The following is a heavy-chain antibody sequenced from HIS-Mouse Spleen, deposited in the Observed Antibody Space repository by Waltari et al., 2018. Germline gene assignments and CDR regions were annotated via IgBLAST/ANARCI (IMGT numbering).Heavy chain of an antibody. D-gene: IGHD6-13*01. CDR3: AREIPYSSSWYDWYFDL. CDR1: GGPSSSSSYY. CDR2: IYYSGGP. Sequence: QLQLQESGPGLVKPSETLSLTCTVSGGPSSSSSYYWAWICHPPGKGPGWIGSIYYSGGPYYNPSLKSRVTISVDTSKNQFSLKLSSVTAADTAVYYCAREIPYSSSWYDWYFDLWGRGTLVTVSS. J-gene: IGHJ2*01. V-gene: IGHV4-39*07.